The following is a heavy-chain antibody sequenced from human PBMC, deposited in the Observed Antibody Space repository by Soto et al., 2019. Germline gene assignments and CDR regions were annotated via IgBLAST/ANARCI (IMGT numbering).Heavy chain of an antibody. CDR3: ARGPSWSTASCYTSGLLDC. Sequence: DVQLLESGGDLVQPGGSLRLSCAASGFSFSSYALGWVRQAPGKGLEWVSSISGSGNSTYYGDSVKGRFTSSRDNSKYTLYLQMNSLRAEDTAVYYCARGPSWSTASCYTSGLLDCWGQGTLVTVSS. CDR2: ISGSGNST. J-gene: IGHJ4*02. D-gene: IGHD2-2*02. V-gene: IGHV3-23*01. CDR1: GFSFSSYA.